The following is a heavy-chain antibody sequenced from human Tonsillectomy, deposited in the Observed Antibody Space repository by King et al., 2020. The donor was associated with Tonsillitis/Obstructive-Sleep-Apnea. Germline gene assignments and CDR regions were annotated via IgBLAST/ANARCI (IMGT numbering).Heavy chain of an antibody. CDR3: AGVFCTTGVCYRPFDN. CDR1: GSFNGFY. Sequence: VQLQQWGAGLLKSSETLSLTCAGGSFNGFYWSWIRQPPGKGLEWIGEIYHTASISYNPSLKSRVTMSVDTSKNNLSLELSSVTAADTAVYYCAGVFCTTGVCYRPFDNWGPGTLVTVSS. CDR2: IYHTASI. V-gene: IGHV4-34*01. J-gene: IGHJ4*02. D-gene: IGHD2-8*01.